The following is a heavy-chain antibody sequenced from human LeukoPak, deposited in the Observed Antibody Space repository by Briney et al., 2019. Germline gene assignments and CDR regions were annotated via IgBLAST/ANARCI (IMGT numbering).Heavy chain of an antibody. CDR3: ASLGPYSSTWYGDY. D-gene: IGHD6-13*01. Sequence: SETLSLTCTVSAGAITRTSYFWGWIRQSPGKGLEWIGSIYYSGTTYYNPSLKSRVTISVDTSKNQFSLHLNSVTAADTAVYYYASLGPYSSTWYGDYWGHGTQVTVSS. CDR1: AGAITRTSYF. J-gene: IGHJ4*01. CDR2: IYYSGTT. V-gene: IGHV4-39*01.